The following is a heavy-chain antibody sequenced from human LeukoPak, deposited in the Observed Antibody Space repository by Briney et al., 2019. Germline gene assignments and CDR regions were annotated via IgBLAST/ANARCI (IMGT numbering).Heavy chain of an antibody. CDR2: ISYHGSNK. D-gene: IGHD3-10*01. CDR1: GFTFSSFA. V-gene: IGHV3-30*04. J-gene: IGHJ4*02. Sequence: GGSLRLSCEASGFTFSSFAMHWVRQAPGKGLEWVTLISYHGSNKEYADSVKGRFIISRDNSKNTLYLEMNTLRIEDTGVYYCTRTPERFGQGQLDYWGQGTLVTVSS. CDR3: TRTPERFGQGQLDY.